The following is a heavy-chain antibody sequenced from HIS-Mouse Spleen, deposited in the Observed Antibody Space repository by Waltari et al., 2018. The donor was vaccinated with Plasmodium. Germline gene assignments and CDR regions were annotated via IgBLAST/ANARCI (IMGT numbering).Heavy chain of an antibody. D-gene: IGHD6-13*01. J-gene: IGHJ2*01. CDR3: ASSWYWYFDL. Sequence: VQLVESRGGLVQPGGYLRLSCAASGCPVSSYWMSWVRQAPGKRGEWVANIKQDGSEKYYVDSVKGRFTIARDNAKNSLYLQMNSLRAEDTAVYYCASSWYWYFDLWGRGTLVTVSS. CDR1: GCPVSSYW. V-gene: IGHV3-7*01. CDR2: IKQDGSEK.